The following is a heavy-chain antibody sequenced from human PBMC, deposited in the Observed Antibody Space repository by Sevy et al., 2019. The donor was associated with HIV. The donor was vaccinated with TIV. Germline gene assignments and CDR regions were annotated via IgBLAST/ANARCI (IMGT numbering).Heavy chain of an antibody. J-gene: IGHJ5*02. CDR1: GYTFTGYY. CDR3: ARGGYSSGWPRKNWFDP. D-gene: IGHD6-19*01. CDR2: INPNSGGT. Sequence: ASVKVSCKASGYTFTGYYMHWVRQAPGQGLEWMGRINPNSGGTNYAQKFQGRVTMTRDTSISTAYMELSRLRSDDTAVYYCARGGYSSGWPRKNWFDPWGQRTLVTVSS. V-gene: IGHV1-2*06.